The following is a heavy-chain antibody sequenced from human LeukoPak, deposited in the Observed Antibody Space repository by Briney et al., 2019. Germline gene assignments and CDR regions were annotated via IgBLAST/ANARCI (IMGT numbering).Heavy chain of an antibody. CDR3: ARGPSGYHNT. CDR1: GGSISSSSYY. CDR2: IYYSGST. D-gene: IGHD5-12*01. V-gene: IGHV4-39*01. Sequence: SETLSLTCTVSGGSISSSSYYWGWIRQPPGKGLEWIGSIYYSGSTYYNPSLKSRVTISVDTSKNQFSLKLSSVTAADTAVYYCARGPSGYHNTGGQGTLVTVSS. J-gene: IGHJ4*02.